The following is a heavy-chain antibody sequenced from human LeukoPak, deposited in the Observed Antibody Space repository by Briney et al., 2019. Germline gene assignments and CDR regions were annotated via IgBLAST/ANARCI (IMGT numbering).Heavy chain of an antibody. V-gene: IGHV3-48*03. CDR2: ISSSGSTI. CDR1: GFTFSSYE. J-gene: IGHJ4*02. Sequence: GGSLRLSCAASGFTFSSYEMNWVRQAPGKGLEWVSYISSSGSTIYYADSVKGRFTISRDNAKNSLYLQMNSLRAEDTAVYYCARDKSISTFDYWGQGILVTVSS. CDR3: ARDKSISTFDY. D-gene: IGHD5/OR15-5a*01.